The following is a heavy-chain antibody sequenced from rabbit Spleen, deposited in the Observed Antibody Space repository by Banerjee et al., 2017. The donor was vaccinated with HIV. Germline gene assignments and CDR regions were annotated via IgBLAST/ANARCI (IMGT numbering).Heavy chain of an antibody. CDR3: ARNGDATGSDRVNL. Sequence: QLKETGGGLVQPGGSLTLSCKASGFDFSSYYMTWVRQAPGKGLEWIGYFDPVFGSTYYASWVNGRFTISSHNAQNTLYLQLNSLTAAGTATYFCARNGDATGSDRVNLWGPGTLVTVS. CDR1: GFDFSSYY. J-gene: IGHJ4*01. CDR2: FDPVFGST. V-gene: IGHV1S7*01. D-gene: IGHD4-2*01.